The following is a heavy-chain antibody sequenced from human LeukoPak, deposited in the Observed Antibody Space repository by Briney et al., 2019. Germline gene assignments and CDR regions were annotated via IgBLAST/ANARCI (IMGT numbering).Heavy chain of an antibody. CDR3: AHRHLAVAGTGVFDY. V-gene: IGHV2-5*08. CDR2: IYWDDDK. D-gene: IGHD6-19*01. Sequence: TLSLTCTVSGGSVSSGSYYWSWIRQPPGKALEWLALIYWDDDKRYSPSLKSRLTITKDTSKNQVVLTMTNMDPVDTATYYCAHRHLAVAGTGVFDYWGQGTLVTVSS. J-gene: IGHJ4*02. CDR1: GGSVSSGSYY.